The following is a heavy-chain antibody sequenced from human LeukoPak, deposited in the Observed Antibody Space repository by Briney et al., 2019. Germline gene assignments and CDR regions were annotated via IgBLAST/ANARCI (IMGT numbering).Heavy chain of an antibody. V-gene: IGHV3-21*06. J-gene: IGHJ4*02. Sequence: PGGSLRLSCAASGFTLSTYSLNWVRQAPGKGLEWVSSISSGSSYISYADSLKGRFTISRDNTKNSLYLQMNSLRAEDTAVYYCARGVGATFSDYWGQGTLVTVSS. D-gene: IGHD1-26*01. CDR3: ARGVGATFSDY. CDR2: ISSGSSYI. CDR1: GFTLSTYS.